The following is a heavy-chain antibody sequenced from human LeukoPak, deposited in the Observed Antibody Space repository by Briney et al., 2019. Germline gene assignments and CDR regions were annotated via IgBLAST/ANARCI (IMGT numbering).Heavy chain of an antibody. D-gene: IGHD2/OR15-2a*01. CDR3: ATYRQVLLPFES. Sequence: PGGSLRLSCAVSGFTLSTFAMIWVRQPPGKGLEWVSSIFPSGGEIHYADSVRGRFTISRDNSKSTLSLQMNSLRAEDTAIYYCATYRQVLLPFESWGQGTLVTVSS. CDR1: GFTLSTFA. J-gene: IGHJ4*02. V-gene: IGHV3-23*01. CDR2: IFPSGGEI.